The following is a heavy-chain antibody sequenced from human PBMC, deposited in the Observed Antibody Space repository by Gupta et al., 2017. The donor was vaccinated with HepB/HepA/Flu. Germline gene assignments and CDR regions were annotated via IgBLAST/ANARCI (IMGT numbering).Heavy chain of an antibody. CDR3: ASRGGAIGRGFDY. CDR2: ISGSVGST. CDR1: GFTFSTYA. D-gene: IGHD3-16*02. V-gene: IGHV3-23*01. J-gene: IGHJ4*02. Sequence: EVQLLESGGGLVQPGGSLRLSCAASGFTFSTYAMSWVRQAPGKGLEWVSGISGSVGSTYYADAVKGRFTISRDNAENTLYLQMNSLRAEDTAVYYCASRGGAIGRGFDYWGQGTLVTVSS.